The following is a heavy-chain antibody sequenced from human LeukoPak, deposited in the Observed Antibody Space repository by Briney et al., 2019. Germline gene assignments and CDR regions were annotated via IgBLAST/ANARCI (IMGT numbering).Heavy chain of an antibody. V-gene: IGHV3-23*01. CDR3: AKDETVLLWFGELLDYAFDI. CDR2: ISGSGGST. Sequence: PGGSLRLSCAASGFTFSIYAMSWVRQAPGKGLEWVSAISGSGGSTYYADSVKGRFTISRDNSKNTLYLQMNSLRAEDTAVYYCAKDETVLLWFGELLDYAFDIWGQGTMVTVPS. CDR1: GFTFSIYA. J-gene: IGHJ3*02. D-gene: IGHD3-10*01.